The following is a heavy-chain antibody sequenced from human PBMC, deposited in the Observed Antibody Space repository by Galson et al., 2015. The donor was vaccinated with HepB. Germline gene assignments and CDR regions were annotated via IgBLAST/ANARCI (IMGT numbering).Heavy chain of an antibody. J-gene: IGHJ4*02. CDR2: IWFDGSKT. CDR1: GFTFTNYG. V-gene: IGHV3-33*01. D-gene: IGHD6-13*01. Sequence: SLRLSCAASGFTFTNYGIHWVRQAPGAGLEWVAVIWFDGSKTNYAESVKGRFSISRDDSKNTVTLQMKSLRAEDTAINYCARGGGAASGTWYYFNFWGQGTLVSVSS. CDR3: ARGGGAASGTWYYFNF.